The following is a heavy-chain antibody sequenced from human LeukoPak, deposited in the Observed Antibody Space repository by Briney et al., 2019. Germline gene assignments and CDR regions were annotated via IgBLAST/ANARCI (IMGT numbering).Heavy chain of an antibody. Sequence: GGSLRLSCAASGFAFNTYAMHWVRQAPGQGLEWVALIWHDGSHKFYSNSVRGQFTISRDNSKNTVSLQMNNLRPEDTAVYYRAREIFGSGGYPDFWGQGTLVTVSS. V-gene: IGHV3-33*01. D-gene: IGHD3-10*01. J-gene: IGHJ4*02. CDR1: GFAFNTYA. CDR2: IWHDGSHK. CDR3: AREIFGSGGYPDF.